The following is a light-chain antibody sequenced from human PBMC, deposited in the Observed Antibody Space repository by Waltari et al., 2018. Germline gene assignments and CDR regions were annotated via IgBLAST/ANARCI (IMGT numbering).Light chain of an antibody. CDR1: QSVSSN. CDR3: QQYNNWPPMYT. CDR2: GAS. J-gene: IGKJ2*01. Sequence: EIVMTQSPATLSVSPGARATLPCRASQSVSSNLVWYQQKPGQAPRLLISGASTRAPCIPARFIGSGSGTEFTLTISSRQSEDFAVYYCQQYNNWPPMYTFSQGTKLEIK. V-gene: IGKV3-15*01.